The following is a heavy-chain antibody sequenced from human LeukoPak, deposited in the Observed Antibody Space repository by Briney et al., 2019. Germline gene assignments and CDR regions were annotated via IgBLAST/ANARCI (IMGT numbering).Heavy chain of an antibody. CDR3: APSRGLDMIFND. Sequence: GGSLRLSCAASGFSVNSNYMSWVRQAPGKGLEWVLVIYSGGSTYYADSVKGRFTISRHISKNTLYLQMNSLRAEDTAVYYCAPSRGLDMIFNDWGQGTLVTVSS. D-gene: IGHD2-2*03. CDR1: GFSVNSNY. J-gene: IGHJ4*02. V-gene: IGHV3-53*01. CDR2: IYSGGST.